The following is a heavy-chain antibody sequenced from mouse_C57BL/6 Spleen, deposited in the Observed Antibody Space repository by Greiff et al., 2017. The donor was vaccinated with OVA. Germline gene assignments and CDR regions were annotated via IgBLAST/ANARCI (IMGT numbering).Heavy chain of an antibody. Sequence: VQLKQSGPVLVKPGASVKMSCKASGYTFTDYYMNWVKQSHGKSLEWIGVINPYNGGTSYNQKFKGKATLTVDKSSSTAYMELNSLTSEDSAVYYCARRGTGTDDYWGQGTTLTVSS. D-gene: IGHD4-1*01. J-gene: IGHJ2*01. CDR3: ARRGTGTDDY. CDR1: GYTFTDYY. CDR2: INPYNGGT. V-gene: IGHV1-19*01.